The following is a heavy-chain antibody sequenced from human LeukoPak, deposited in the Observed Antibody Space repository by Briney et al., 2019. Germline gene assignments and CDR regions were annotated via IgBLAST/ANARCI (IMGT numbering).Heavy chain of an antibody. CDR2: ISGSGGST. CDR3: SKDLGDGYSYFDY. D-gene: IGHD5-24*01. J-gene: IGHJ4*02. V-gene: IGHV3-23*01. Sequence: GGSLRLSCAASGVTFSSYAMSWVRQAPGKGLEWVSAISGSGGSTYYADSVKGRFTISRDHSKNTLSLQMNSLRAEDTAVYYCSKDLGDGYSYFDYWGQGTLVTVSS. CDR1: GVTFSSYA.